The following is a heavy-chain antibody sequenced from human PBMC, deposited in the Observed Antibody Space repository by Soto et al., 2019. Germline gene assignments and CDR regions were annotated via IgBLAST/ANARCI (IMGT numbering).Heavy chain of an antibody. D-gene: IGHD3-10*01. CDR2: VSHDGGT. J-gene: IGHJ6*02. V-gene: IGHV4-34*02. CDR1: GGSFDDFY. Sequence: QVQLQQWGAGLLRPSETLSLTCAFYGGSFDDFYWSWVRQSPGKGLGWVGEVSHDGGTNYSPSLAGRVAISVDTSKNQFSLHLRSVTAADTGLYYCARGQLVWYGDLTPYHRDMDVWGQGTTVTVSS. CDR3: ARGQLVWYGDLTPYHRDMDV.